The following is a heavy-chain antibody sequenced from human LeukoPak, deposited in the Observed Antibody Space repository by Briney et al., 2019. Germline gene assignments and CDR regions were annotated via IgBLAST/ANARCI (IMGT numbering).Heavy chain of an antibody. CDR2: INHSGST. D-gene: IGHD2-2*01. CDR3: ARGARYCSSTSCFSHWFDP. J-gene: IGHJ5*02. V-gene: IGHV4-34*01. CDR1: GGSFSGYY. Sequence: SETLSLACAVYGGSFSGYYWSWIRQPPGKGLEWIGEINHSGSTNYNPSLKSRVTISVDTSKNQFSLKLSSVTAADTAVYYCARGARYCSSTSCFSHWFDPWGQGTLVTVSS.